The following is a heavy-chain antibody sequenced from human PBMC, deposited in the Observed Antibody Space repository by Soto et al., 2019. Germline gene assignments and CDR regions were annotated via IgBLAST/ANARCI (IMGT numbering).Heavy chain of an antibody. D-gene: IGHD6-13*01. Sequence: QLQLQESGPGLVKPSETLSLTCTVSGGSISSRSYYWGWIRQPPGKGLEWIGSTYYSGNTYYNPSLKSRVIISVVTSKNQFSLKLSSVTAADTAVYYCARQGKYSSSWREYFDYYNGMDVWGQGTTVTVSS. CDR2: TYYSGNT. CDR1: GGSISSRSYY. CDR3: ARQGKYSSSWREYFDYYNGMDV. J-gene: IGHJ6*02. V-gene: IGHV4-39*01.